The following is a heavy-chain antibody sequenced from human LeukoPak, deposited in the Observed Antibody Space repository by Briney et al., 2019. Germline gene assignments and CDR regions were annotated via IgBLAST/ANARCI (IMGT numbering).Heavy chain of an antibody. V-gene: IGHV3-11*01. CDR2: ISSSGSTI. Sequence: GGSLRLSCAASGFTFSDYYMSWIRQAPGKGLEWVSYISSSGSTIYYADSVKGRFTISRDNAKNSLYLQMNSLRAEDTAVYYCAGAVAEASIDYWGQGTLVTVPS. CDR1: GFTFSDYY. CDR3: AGAVAEASIDY. J-gene: IGHJ4*02. D-gene: IGHD6-19*01.